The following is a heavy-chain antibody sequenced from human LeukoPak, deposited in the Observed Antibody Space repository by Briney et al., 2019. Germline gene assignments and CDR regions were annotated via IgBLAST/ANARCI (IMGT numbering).Heavy chain of an antibody. J-gene: IGHJ4*02. Sequence: VASVKVSCKASGYTFTGYYMHWVRQAPGQGLEWMGWINPNSGGTIYAEKFQGRVTMTRDTFISTAYMELSRLRSDDTAVYYCARDEGYCSSASCSAELDYWGQGTLVTVSS. V-gene: IGHV1-2*02. CDR3: ARDEGYCSSASCSAELDY. D-gene: IGHD2-2*01. CDR2: INPNSGGT. CDR1: GYTFTGYY.